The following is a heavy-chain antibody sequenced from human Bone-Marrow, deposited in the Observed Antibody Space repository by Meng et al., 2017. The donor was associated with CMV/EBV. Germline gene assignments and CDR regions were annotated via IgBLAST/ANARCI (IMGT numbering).Heavy chain of an antibody. J-gene: IGHJ4*02. V-gene: IGHV5-51*01. CDR2: IYPGDSDT. CDR1: GYRFTDYW. D-gene: IGHD3-3*01. CDR3: ARRYNDFWTIDY. Sequence: GESLKISCKGSGYRFTDYWIGWVRQMPGKGLEWMGIIYPGDSDTRYRPSFQGQVTISADKSISTAYLQWSSLKASDTAMYYCARRYNDFWTIDYWGQGTLVTVSS.